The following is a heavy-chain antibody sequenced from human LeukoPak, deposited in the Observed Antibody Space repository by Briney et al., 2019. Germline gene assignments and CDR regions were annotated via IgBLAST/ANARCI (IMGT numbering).Heavy chain of an antibody. V-gene: IGHV3-30*18. CDR1: GFTFSSYG. J-gene: IGHJ5*02. CDR3: AKDPYYDST. Sequence: QTGGPLRLSCAASGFTFSSYGMHWVRQAPGKGLEWVAVISYDGSNKYYADSVKGRFTISRDNTKNTLYLQMNSLRAEDTAVYYCAKDPYYDSTWGQGTLVTVSS. D-gene: IGHD3-22*01. CDR2: ISYDGSNK.